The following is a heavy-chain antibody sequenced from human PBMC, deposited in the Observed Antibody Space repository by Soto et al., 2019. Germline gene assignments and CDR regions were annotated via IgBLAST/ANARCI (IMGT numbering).Heavy chain of an antibody. CDR2: VSGGGGVI. V-gene: IGHV3-23*01. CDR3: ARNPSRSNNQRFDH. D-gene: IGHD4-4*01. CDR1: GFTFSDFA. Sequence: EVQLLESGGGLVQPGGSIRLSCSVSGFTFSDFAMSWVRQAPRRGLGWASSVSGGGGVIFVADSVRGRFKISRDNSNSVVHLLLNNVGVDDTALYYCARNPSRSNNQRFDHWGQGTLVTVS. J-gene: IGHJ4*02.